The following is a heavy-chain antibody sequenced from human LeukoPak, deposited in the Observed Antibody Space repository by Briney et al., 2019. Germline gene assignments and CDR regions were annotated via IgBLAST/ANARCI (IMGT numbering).Heavy chain of an antibody. J-gene: IGHJ4*02. Sequence: GGSLRLSCAASGFTFSGYAMSWVRQAPGKGLEWDSAISGSGGSTYYADSVKGRFTISRDNSKNTLYLQMNSLRAEDTAVYYCANTIVVVPAANLSWGQGTLVTVSS. D-gene: IGHD2-2*01. CDR3: ANTIVVVPAANLS. V-gene: IGHV3-23*01. CDR2: ISGSGGST. CDR1: GFTFSGYA.